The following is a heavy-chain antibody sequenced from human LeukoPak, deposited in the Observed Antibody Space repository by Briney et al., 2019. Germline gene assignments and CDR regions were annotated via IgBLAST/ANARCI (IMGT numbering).Heavy chain of an antibody. CDR1: GYTFTSYD. V-gene: IGHV1-8*01. CDR2: MNPNSGNT. CDR3: ARQRGYNYGYDDY. Sequence: ASVKVSCKASGYTFTSYDINWVRQATGQGLEWMGWMNPNSGNTGYAQKFLGRVTMTRNTSIRTAYMELSSLTSEDTAVYYCARQRGYNYGYDDYWGQGTLVTVSS. J-gene: IGHJ4*02. D-gene: IGHD5-18*01.